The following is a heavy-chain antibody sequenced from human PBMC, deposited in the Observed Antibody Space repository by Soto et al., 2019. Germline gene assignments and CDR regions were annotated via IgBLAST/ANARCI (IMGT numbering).Heavy chain of an antibody. D-gene: IGHD4-4*01. CDR2: IYHSGST. Sequence: QVQLQESGPGLVKPSGTLSLTCAVSGGSISSTNWWSWVRQPPGKGLEWIGEIYHSGSTNYNPSLKSRVTISVDKSQNQFSLKLSSVTAADTAVYSCARAYDYSSNWFDPWGQGTLVTVSS. CDR3: ARAYDYSSNWFDP. CDR1: GGSISSTNW. J-gene: IGHJ5*02. V-gene: IGHV4-4*02.